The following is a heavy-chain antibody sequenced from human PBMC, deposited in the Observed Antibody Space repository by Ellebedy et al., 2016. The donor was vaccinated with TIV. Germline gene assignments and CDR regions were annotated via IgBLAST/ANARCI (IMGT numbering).Heavy chain of an antibody. CDR2: IKQDGSEK. V-gene: IGHV3-7*01. CDR3: ARDSRLGSYGGAADI. J-gene: IGHJ3*02. CDR1: GFTFSSYW. D-gene: IGHD1-26*01. Sequence: GESLKISXAASGFTFSSYWMSWVRQAPGKGLDWVAKIKQDGSEKYYVDSVKGRFTISRDNAKNSLYLQMNSLRAEDTAVYYCARDSRLGSYGGAADIWGQGTMVTVSS.